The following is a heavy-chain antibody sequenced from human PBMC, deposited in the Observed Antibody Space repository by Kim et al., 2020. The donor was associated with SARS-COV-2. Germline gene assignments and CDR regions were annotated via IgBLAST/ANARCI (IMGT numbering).Heavy chain of an antibody. Sequence: SETLSLTCTVSGGSISSYYWSWIRQPPGKGLEWMGYIYYSCSTNYNPSLKSRVTISVDTSKNQFSLKLSSVTAADTAVYYCASHVGVRGVYDAFDIWGQGTMVTVSS. CDR3: ASHVGVRGVYDAFDI. CDR2: IYYSCST. D-gene: IGHD3-10*01. J-gene: IGHJ3*02. V-gene: IGHV4-59*08. CDR1: GGSISSYY.